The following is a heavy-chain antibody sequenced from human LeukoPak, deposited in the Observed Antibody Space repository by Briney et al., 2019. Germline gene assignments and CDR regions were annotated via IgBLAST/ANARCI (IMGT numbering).Heavy chain of an antibody. CDR2: ISAYNGNT. Sequence: ASVKVSCKASGYTFTSYGISWVRQAPGQGLEWMGWISAYNGNTNYAQKPQGRVTMTTDTSTSTAYMELRSLRSDDTAVYYCARVVYYYDSSGYYTYFDYWGQGTLVTVSS. V-gene: IGHV1-18*01. CDR1: GYTFTSYG. D-gene: IGHD3-22*01. J-gene: IGHJ4*02. CDR3: ARVVYYYDSSGYYTYFDY.